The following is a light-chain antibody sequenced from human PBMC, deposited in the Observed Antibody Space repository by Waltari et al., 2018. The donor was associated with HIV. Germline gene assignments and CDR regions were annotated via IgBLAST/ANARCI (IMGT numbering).Light chain of an antibody. J-gene: IGLJ2*01. CDR1: SSDVGGYNY. CDR2: DVI. Sequence: QSALTQPASVSGSPGQSITFSCTGTSSDVGGYNYVSWYQQHPGKAPKLLIYDVIKRPSGVSARCSGSKAGNTASLTIAGLQAEDEADYYCSSYTAYSTLIFGGGTKLTVL. CDR3: SSYTAYSTLI. V-gene: IGLV2-14*03.